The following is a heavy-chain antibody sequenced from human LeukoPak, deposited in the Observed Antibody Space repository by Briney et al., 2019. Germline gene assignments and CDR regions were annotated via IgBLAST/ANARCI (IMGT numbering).Heavy chain of an antibody. Sequence: PGGSLRLSCAASGFTFTSYAMSWVRQAPGKGLEWVSGISINVDNTYYADSVKGRFTISRDNSKSTLFLQMNSLRAEDTAVYYCARFSRSYCSSTGCSKYFDYWGQGTPVTVSS. CDR3: ARFSRSYCSSTGCSKYFDY. CDR1: GFTFTSYA. CDR2: ISINVDNT. D-gene: IGHD2-2*01. V-gene: IGHV3-23*01. J-gene: IGHJ4*02.